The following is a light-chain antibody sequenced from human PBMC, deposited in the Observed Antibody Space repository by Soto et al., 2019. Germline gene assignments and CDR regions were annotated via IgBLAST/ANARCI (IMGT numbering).Light chain of an antibody. CDR2: DAS. V-gene: IGKV3-11*01. CDR3: EQRSNSPWT. CDR1: QSVSSY. J-gene: IGKJ1*01. Sequence: EIVLTQSPATLSLSPGERATLSCRASQSVSSYLAWYQQKPVQAPRLLIYDASNRATGIPARFSGSGSGTDFTLTISSLAPEDFAVYYCEQRSNSPWTFGQGTKVEIK.